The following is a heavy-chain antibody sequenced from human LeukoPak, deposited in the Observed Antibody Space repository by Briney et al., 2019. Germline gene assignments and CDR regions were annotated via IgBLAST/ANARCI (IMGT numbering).Heavy chain of an antibody. CDR3: ARAYYDSSGYRGLLDY. J-gene: IGHJ4*02. CDR1: GFIFSSYA. CDR2: ISYDGSNK. D-gene: IGHD3-22*01. Sequence: GGSLRLSCAASGFIFSSYAMHWVRQAPGKGLEWVAVISYDGSNKYYADSVKGRFTISRDNSKNTLYLQMNSLRAEDTAVYYCARAYYDSSGYRGLLDYWGQGTLVTVSS. V-gene: IGHV3-30-3*01.